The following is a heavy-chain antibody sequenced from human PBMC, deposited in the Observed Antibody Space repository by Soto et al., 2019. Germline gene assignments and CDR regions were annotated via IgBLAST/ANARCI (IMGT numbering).Heavy chain of an antibody. D-gene: IGHD3-22*01. V-gene: IGHV3-15*01. CDR3: AADQDYFDSSGYYRVVGDY. Sequence: PGGSLRLSCAASGFTFRNAWMSWVRQVPGKGLEWVGHIRSKTDGGTTAYAAPVKGRFTISRDDSKNTLYLQMNSLKTEDTAVYYCAADQDYFDSSGYYRVVGDYWGQGTLITVSS. J-gene: IGHJ4*02. CDR2: IRSKTDGGTT. CDR1: GFTFRNAW.